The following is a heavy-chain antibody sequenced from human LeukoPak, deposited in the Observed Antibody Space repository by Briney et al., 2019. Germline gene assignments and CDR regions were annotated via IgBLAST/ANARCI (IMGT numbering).Heavy chain of an antibody. J-gene: IGHJ4*02. CDR1: GITFSNYA. V-gene: IGHV3-23*01. CDR3: AIDPNWGTHS. CDR2: ISGSAHKI. Sequence: PGGSLRLSCVASGITFSNYAVSWVRQAPEKGLDWVSVISGSAHKIRYADSVKGRFTISRDNSENIVYLQMNNLRVEDTAVYYCAIDPNWGTHSWGQGVLVTVSS. D-gene: IGHD7-27*01.